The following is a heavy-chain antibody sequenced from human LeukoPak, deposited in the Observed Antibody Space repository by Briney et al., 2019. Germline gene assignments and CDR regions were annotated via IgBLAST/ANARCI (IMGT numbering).Heavy chain of an antibody. CDR2: TYPGDSDT. V-gene: IGHV5-51*01. J-gene: IGHJ4*02. D-gene: IGHD3-9*01. Sequence: GESLKISCKGSGYSFSNYWIGWVRQMPGKGLEWMGITYPGDSDTRYSPSFQGQVTISVDKSISTAYLQWSSLKASDTAMYYCARLSSYDILTGSYFDYWGQGTLVTVSS. CDR1: GYSFSNYW. CDR3: ARLSSYDILTGSYFDY.